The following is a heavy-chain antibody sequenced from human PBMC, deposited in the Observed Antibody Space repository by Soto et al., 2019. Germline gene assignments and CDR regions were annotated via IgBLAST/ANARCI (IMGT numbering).Heavy chain of an antibody. CDR2: ISTRRDI. CDR3: ARGETAWPLAYGLDV. D-gene: IGHD2-21*02. CDR1: GFTFSGYS. J-gene: IGHJ6*02. Sequence: NPGGSRRLSWAASGFTFSGYSMNWVRQAPGKGLEWVASISTRRDIYNADSVKRRFTISSDNAKTSVSLHMNSLRAEDTAVYYCARGETAWPLAYGLDVWGQGTTVTVSS. V-gene: IGHV3-21*01.